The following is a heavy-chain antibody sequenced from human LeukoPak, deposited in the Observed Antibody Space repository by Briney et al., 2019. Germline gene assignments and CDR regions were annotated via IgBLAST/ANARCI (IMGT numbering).Heavy chain of an antibody. J-gene: IGHJ4*02. D-gene: IGHD3-9*01. V-gene: IGHV3-11*01. CDR1: GFTFSDYY. Sequence: PGGSLRLSCAASGFTFSDYYMSWIRQAPGKGLEWVSYISSSGSTIYCADSVKGRFTISRDNAKNSLYLQMSSLRAEDTAVYYCAKSTYNYDILTGSDYWGQGTLVTVSS. CDR3: AKSTYNYDILTGSDY. CDR2: ISSSGSTI.